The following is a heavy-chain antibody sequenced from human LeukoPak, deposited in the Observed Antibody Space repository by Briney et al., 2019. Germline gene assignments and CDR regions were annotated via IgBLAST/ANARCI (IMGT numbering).Heavy chain of an antibody. CDR1: GGSISSYY. D-gene: IGHD3-10*01. V-gene: IGHV4-34*01. CDR3: ARRPYGSGSYYRSFWFDP. Sequence: SETLSLTCTVSGGSISSYYWSWIRQPPGKGLEWIGEINHSGSTNYNPSLKSRVTVSVDTSKNQFSLKLSSVTAADTAVYYCARRPYGSGSYYRSFWFDPWGQGTLVTVSS. CDR2: INHSGST. J-gene: IGHJ5*02.